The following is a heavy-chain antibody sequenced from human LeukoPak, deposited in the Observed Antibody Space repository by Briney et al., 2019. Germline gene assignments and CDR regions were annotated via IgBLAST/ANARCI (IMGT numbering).Heavy chain of an antibody. CDR2: IGGSGGTA. CDR3: TRGRCGEPAV. J-gene: IGHJ1*01. V-gene: IGHV3-23*01. D-gene: IGHD1-14*01. CDR1: GFTFSSYA. Sequence: GGSLRLSCAASGFTFSSYALNWVRQAPGKGLAGVSYIGGSGGTASYADSVKGRFTISRDNAKHTLYLQRNSLRADDTVVYYSTRGRCGEPAVGGRGTKVTVPS.